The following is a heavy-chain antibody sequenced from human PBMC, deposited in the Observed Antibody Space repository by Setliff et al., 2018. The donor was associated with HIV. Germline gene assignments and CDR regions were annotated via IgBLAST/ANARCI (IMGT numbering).Heavy chain of an antibody. CDR2: IHTSGDS. Sequence: TSETLSLTCTVSGGSISGFYWSWIRQSAGKGLEWIGRIHTSGDSDFNPSLKSRVTMSVDTSKNQISLKVNSVTAADTAVYYCVRGEYYDVSAIYHDDRWGQGTLVTVSS. CDR3: VRGEYYDVSAIYHDDR. J-gene: IGHJ4*02. CDR1: GGSISGFY. V-gene: IGHV4-4*07. D-gene: IGHD3-16*01.